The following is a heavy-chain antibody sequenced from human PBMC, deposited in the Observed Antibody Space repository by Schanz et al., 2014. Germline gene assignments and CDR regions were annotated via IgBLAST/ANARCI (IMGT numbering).Heavy chain of an antibody. CDR3: AKDHAGSDILTALGN. D-gene: IGHD3-9*01. CDR1: GFTFSSYC. V-gene: IGHV3-23*04. J-gene: IGHJ4*02. CDR2: ISGSGGST. Sequence: EVQLVESGGGLVQPGGSLRLSCAASGFTFSSYCINWVRQAPGKGLEWVSAISGSGGSTYYADSVKGRFIISRDNSKNTLYLQMNSLRAEDTAVYYCAKDHAGSDILTALGNWGQGTLVTVSS.